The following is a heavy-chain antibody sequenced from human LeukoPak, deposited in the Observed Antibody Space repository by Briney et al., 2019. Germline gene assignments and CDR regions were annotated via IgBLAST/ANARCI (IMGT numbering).Heavy chain of an antibody. J-gene: IGHJ4*02. CDR1: GFTFIDYD. CDR2: IGIRGDT. V-gene: IGHV3-13*01. CDR3: ARGGMQVSGIDEFDY. D-gene: IGHD6-19*01. Sequence: GGSLRLSCAASGFTFIDYDMHWVRQVIGKGLEWVSAIGIRGDTHYSGSVKGRFTISRENAESSLYLQMNSLRAEDTAVYYCARGGMQVSGIDEFDYRGQETLVTVSS.